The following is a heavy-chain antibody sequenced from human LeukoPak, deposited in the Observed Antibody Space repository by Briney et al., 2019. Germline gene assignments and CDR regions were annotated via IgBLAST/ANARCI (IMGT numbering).Heavy chain of an antibody. D-gene: IGHD5-18*01. CDR3: ARQTAMVRYTDAFDI. Sequence: SETLSLTCTVSGGSISSGDYYWSWIRQPPGKGLEWIGYIYYSGSTNYNPSLKSRVTISVDTSKNQFSLKLSSVTAADTAVYYCARQTAMVRYTDAFDIWGQGTMVTVSS. CDR1: GGSISSGDYY. CDR2: IYYSGST. V-gene: IGHV4-61*08. J-gene: IGHJ3*02.